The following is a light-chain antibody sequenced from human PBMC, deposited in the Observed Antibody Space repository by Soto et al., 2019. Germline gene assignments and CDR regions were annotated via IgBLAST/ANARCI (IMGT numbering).Light chain of an antibody. CDR1: QNIRSY. CDR3: QQSYSTPRT. V-gene: IGKV1-39*01. J-gene: IGKJ1*01. Sequence: DIQMIQSPSSMSESVGDRVTISCRASQNIRSYVNWYQHKAGKAPKLLIHDATTLQSGVPSRFSGSGSGTDFTLTITSLQPEDFATYYCQQSYSTPRTFGQRPKV. CDR2: DAT.